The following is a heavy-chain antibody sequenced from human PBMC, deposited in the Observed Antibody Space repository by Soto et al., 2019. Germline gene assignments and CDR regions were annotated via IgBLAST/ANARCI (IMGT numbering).Heavy chain of an antibody. D-gene: IGHD4-17*01. CDR1: GGPISSYY. CDR3: AREVNYGDYRWFDP. V-gene: IGHV4-59*01. J-gene: IGHJ5*02. CDR2: IYYSGST. Sequence: QVQLQESGPGLVKPSETLSLTCTVSGGPISSYYWSWIRQPPGKGLEWIGYIYYSGSTNYNPSLKSRVTISVDTSKNQFSLKLSSVTAADTAVYYCAREVNYGDYRWFDPWGQGTLVTVSS.